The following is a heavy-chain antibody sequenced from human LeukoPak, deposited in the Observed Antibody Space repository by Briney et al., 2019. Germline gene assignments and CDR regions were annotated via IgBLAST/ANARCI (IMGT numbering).Heavy chain of an antibody. CDR1: GFTVSSNY. Sequence: GGSLRLSCAASGFTVSSNYMSWVRQPPGKGLEWVSVIYSGGSTYYADSVKGRFTISRDNSKNTLYLQMNNLRAEDTAVYYCARDRGGNYFDYWGQGTLVTVSS. V-gene: IGHV3-53*01. CDR3: ARDRGGNYFDY. D-gene: IGHD3-16*01. J-gene: IGHJ4*02. CDR2: IYSGGST.